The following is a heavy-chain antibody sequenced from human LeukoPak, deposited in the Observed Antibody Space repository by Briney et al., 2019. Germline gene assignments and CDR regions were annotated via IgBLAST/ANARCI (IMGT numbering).Heavy chain of an antibody. CDR1: GFSFSTYW. Sequence: PGGSLRLSCAASGFSFSTYWMHWVRQAPGKGLEWVSAISGSGGSTYYADSVKGRFTISRDNSKNTLYLQMNSLRAEDTAVYYCAKAGLNVQKSKNYYDSSGYYFDYWGQGTLVTVSS. CDR2: ISGSGGST. D-gene: IGHD3-22*01. J-gene: IGHJ4*02. V-gene: IGHV3-23*01. CDR3: AKAGLNVQKSKNYYDSSGYYFDY.